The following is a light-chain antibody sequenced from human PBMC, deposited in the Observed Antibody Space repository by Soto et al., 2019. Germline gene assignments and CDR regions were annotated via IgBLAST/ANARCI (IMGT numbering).Light chain of an antibody. CDR2: EVF. V-gene: IGLV2-14*01. CDR3: SSFSTGDTLV. CDR1: SSDIGAFDY. J-gene: IGLJ1*01. Sequence: QSVLTQPASVSGSPGQSITISCTGTSSDIGAFDYVSWYQQHPGKAPKLIIYEVFHRPSGVSSRFSGSKSDNTASLTISGLQTEDESEYYCSSFSTGDTLVFGSGTKVTVL.